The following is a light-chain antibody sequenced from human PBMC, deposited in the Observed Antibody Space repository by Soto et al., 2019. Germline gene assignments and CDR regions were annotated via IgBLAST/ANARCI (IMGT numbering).Light chain of an antibody. V-gene: IGLV2-14*01. CDR3: SSYTTSNTLV. J-gene: IGLJ3*02. CDR2: EVS. Sequence: QSALTQPASVSGSPGQSITISCTGTSSDVGGYNYVSWYQQFPGKAPKLMIYEVSNRPSGVSDRFSGSKSGNTASLTISGLQAEDEANYYCSSYTTSNTLVFGGGPQLTVL. CDR1: SSDVGGYNY.